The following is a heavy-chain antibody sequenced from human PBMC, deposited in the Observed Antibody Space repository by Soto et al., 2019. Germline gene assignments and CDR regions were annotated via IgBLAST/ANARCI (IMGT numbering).Heavy chain of an antibody. J-gene: IGHJ5*02. CDR3: AKTAMVRGVIIPWFDP. V-gene: IGHV3-23*01. Sequence: GGSLRLSCAASGFTFSSYAMSWVRQAPGKGLEWVSAISGSGGSTYYADSVKGRFTISRDNSKNTLYLQMNSLRAEDTAVYYCAKTAMVRGVIIPWFDPWGQGTLVTVSS. CDR1: GFTFSSYA. D-gene: IGHD3-10*01. CDR2: ISGSGGST.